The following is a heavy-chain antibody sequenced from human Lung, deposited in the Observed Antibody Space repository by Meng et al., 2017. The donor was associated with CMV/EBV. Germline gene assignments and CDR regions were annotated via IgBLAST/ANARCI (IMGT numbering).Heavy chain of an antibody. CDR2: DGNNK. CDR3: ARENLELQGTVDY. D-gene: IGHD1-7*01. V-gene: IGHV3-30*03. Sequence: QVPVVGSGGGVVQPGRALLLSCAASGFTITAYPMHWVRQVPGKGLGWVTVDGNNKYYADSVKGRFTISRDNSRNTLDLQMDSLRTEDTAIYYCARENLELQGTVDYWGQGTLVTVSS. CDR1: GFTITAYP. J-gene: IGHJ4*02.